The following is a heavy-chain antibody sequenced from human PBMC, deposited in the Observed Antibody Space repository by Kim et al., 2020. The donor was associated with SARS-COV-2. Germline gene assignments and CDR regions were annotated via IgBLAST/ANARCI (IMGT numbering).Heavy chain of an antibody. CDR3: ARAGESGWFRVISGMDG. CDR2: IYYSGST. CDR1: GGSISSYY. J-gene: IGHJ6*01. V-gene: IGHV4-59*13. D-gene: IGHD3-10*01. Sequence: SETLSLTCTVSGGSISSYYWSWIRQPPGKGLEWIGYIYYSGSTNYNPSLKSRVTISVDTSKNQFSLKLSSVTAADTAVYYCARAGESGWFRVISGMDGGG.